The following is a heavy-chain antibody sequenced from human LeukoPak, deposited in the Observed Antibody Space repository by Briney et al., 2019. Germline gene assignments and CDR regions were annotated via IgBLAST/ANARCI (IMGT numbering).Heavy chain of an antibody. CDR1: GYSFTNYW. CDR3: ARRAAGTTGRFDY. V-gene: IGHV5-10-1*01. D-gene: IGHD1-1*01. Sequence: GESLKISCKGSGYSFTNYWITWVRQMPGKSLEWRGRIDPSDSYTNYSPSFQGHVTISADKSISTAYLQWSSLKASDTAMYYCARRAAGTTGRFDYWGQGTLVTVSS. CDR2: IDPSDSYT. J-gene: IGHJ4*02.